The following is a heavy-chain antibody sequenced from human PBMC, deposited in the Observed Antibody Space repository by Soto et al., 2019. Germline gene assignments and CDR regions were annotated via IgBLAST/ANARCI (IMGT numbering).Heavy chain of an antibody. CDR3: ARDAGGYCSGGRCYSSAWFDP. CDR1: GFTFSNYG. CDR2: VSYNGRKE. J-gene: IGHJ5*02. V-gene: IGHV3-30*03. D-gene: IGHD2-15*01. Sequence: QVQLVESGGGVVQPGRSVRLSCVASGFTFSNYGMHWVRQAPGKGLEWVAIVSYNGRKEYYADSVKGRFSISRDNSRNTLYLQVSSLRAEDTAVYYCARDAGGYCSGGRCYSSAWFDPWGQGTLVTVSS.